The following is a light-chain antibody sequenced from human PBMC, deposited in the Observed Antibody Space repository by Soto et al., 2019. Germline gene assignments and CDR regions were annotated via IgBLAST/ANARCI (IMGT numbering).Light chain of an antibody. V-gene: IGKV3-11*01. CDR2: GAS. CDR3: HQRTNWPIT. Sequence: IVLPQSPATLSSFPGDRVTLSCRASQSVASRNLAWYQQKSGQAPRLLIYGASSRAIHTPDRFSGSGSGTDFTLTISSLEPEDFAVYYCHQRTNWPITFCQGTRLEI. CDR1: QSVASRN. J-gene: IGKJ5*01.